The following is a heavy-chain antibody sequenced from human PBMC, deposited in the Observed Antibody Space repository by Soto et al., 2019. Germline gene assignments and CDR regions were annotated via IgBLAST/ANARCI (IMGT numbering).Heavy chain of an antibody. CDR3: ARSVFP. Sequence: SETLSLTCTVSGDSVSGYYWTWIRQAPGKGLEWIGYFYYSGSTYYNPSLKSRVTISVNTSKNQFSLKLSSVTAADTAVYYCARSVFPWGQGTLVTVSS. V-gene: IGHV4-59*06. CDR2: FYYSGST. J-gene: IGHJ5*02. CDR1: GDSVSGYY.